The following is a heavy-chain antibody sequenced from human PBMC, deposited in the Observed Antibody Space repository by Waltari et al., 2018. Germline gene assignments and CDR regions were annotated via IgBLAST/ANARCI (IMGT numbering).Heavy chain of an antibody. CDR2: IYYGWSP. J-gene: IGHJ4*02. D-gene: IGHD3-3*01. Sequence: QVQLQESGPGLVKPSQTLSLTCTVSGGSISSGGYYWSWIRQHPGKGLEWIGYIYYGWSPYYNPSLKSRVTISVDTSKNQFSLKLSSVTAADTAVYYCASGYYDFWSGEKFDYWGQGTLVTVSS. CDR1: GGSISSGGYY. V-gene: IGHV4-31*03. CDR3: ASGYYDFWSGEKFDY.